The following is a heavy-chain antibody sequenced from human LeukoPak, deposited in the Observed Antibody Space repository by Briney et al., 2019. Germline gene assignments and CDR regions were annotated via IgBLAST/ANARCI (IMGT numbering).Heavy chain of an antibody. V-gene: IGHV4-59*01. D-gene: IGHD3-22*01. CDR2: VSYSGST. Sequence: SETLSLTCTVSGGSIGSYYWNWIRQPPGKGLEWIGYVSYSGSTNYNPSLKSRVTMSVDKSKNQFSLKLSSVTAADTAVYFCARATSGYYFDFLDQGTLVTVSS. CDR3: ARATSGYYFDF. J-gene: IGHJ4*02. CDR1: GGSIGSYY.